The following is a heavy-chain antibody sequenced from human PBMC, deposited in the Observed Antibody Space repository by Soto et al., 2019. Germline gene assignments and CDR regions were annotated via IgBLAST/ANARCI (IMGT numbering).Heavy chain of an antibody. Sequence: GGSLRLSCAASGFTFSSYGMHWVRQAPGKGLEWVAVISYDGSNKYYADSVKGRFTISRDNSKNTLYLQMNSLRAEDTAVYYCAKEYYGDYTIGYWGQGTLVTVSS. V-gene: IGHV3-30*18. CDR3: AKEYYGDYTIGY. D-gene: IGHD4-17*01. CDR2: ISYDGSNK. J-gene: IGHJ4*02. CDR1: GFTFSSYG.